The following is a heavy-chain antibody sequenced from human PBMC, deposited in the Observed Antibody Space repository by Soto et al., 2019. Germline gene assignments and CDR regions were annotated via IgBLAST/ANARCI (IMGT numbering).Heavy chain of an antibody. V-gene: IGHV1-2*02. D-gene: IGHD3-10*01. CDR2: INPNSGGT. CDR1: GYTFTGYY. CDR3: ARPPRRGSGSYYSRWSVHGMDV. J-gene: IGHJ6*02. Sequence: ASVKVSCKASGYTFTGYYMHWVRQAPGQGLEWMGWINPNSGGTNYAQKFQGRVTMTRDTSISTAYMELSRLRSDDTAVYYCARPPRRGSGSYYSRWSVHGMDVWGQGTTVTVSS.